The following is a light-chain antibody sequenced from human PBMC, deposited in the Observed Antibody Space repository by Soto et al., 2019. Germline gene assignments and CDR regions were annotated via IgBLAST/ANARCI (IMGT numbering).Light chain of an antibody. CDR2: GAS. V-gene: IGKV3-20*01. CDR1: QSVGSTY. J-gene: IGKJ4*02. CDR3: QQYNPPLT. Sequence: EVVLTQSPGTLSLPPGETATLSCRASQSVGSTYLAWYQQKPGQGPRLLIYGASSRATGIPDRFSGSGSGTDFTLTISRLEPEEFAVYFCQQYNPPLTFGGGTKVDI.